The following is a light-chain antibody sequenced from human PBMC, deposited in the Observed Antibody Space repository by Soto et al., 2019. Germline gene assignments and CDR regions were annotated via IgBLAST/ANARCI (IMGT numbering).Light chain of an antibody. CDR2: DAS. Sequence: IVMTQSPDTLSLSPGERATLSCRASQTIKTSLAWYQQRPGQAPRLLIFDASKKTFGVPDRFSGSGSGTDFTLTINRLEPEYFAVYFCQQYGSSVTFGGGTKVDIK. CDR3: QQYGSSVT. V-gene: IGKV3-20*01. J-gene: IGKJ4*01. CDR1: QTIKTS.